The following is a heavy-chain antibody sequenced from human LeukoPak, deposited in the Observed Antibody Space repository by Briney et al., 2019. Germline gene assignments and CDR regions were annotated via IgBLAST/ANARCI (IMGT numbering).Heavy chain of an antibody. V-gene: IGHV3-23*01. CDR2: IGGSDGRT. Sequence: GGSLRLSCAASGFTFRSYAMSWVRQAPGKGLEWVSSIGGSDGRTYYAESVKGRFTISRDNSKNTVYLQMNSLRVEDTAVYFCVDPPNADYWGQGTLVTVSS. CDR1: GFTFRSYA. J-gene: IGHJ4*02. CDR3: VDPPNADY. D-gene: IGHD2-2*03.